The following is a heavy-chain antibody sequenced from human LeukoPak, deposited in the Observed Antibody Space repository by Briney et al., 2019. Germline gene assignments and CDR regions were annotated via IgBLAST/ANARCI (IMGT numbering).Heavy chain of an antibody. J-gene: IGHJ4*02. D-gene: IGHD3-22*01. V-gene: IGHV4-39*07. Sequence: SETLSLTCTVSGGSIRSSSYFWGWIRQPPGKGLEWIGTIYYSGSTYYNPSLKSRVTISVDTSKNQFSLKLSSVTAADTAVYYCARGNSSGQKGDYWGQGTLVTVSS. CDR3: ARGNSSGQKGDY. CDR2: IYYSGST. CDR1: GGSIRSSSYF.